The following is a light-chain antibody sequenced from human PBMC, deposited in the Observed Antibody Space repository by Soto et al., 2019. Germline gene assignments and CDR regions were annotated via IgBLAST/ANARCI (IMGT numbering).Light chain of an antibody. Sequence: DIQMTQSPSTLSASVGDRVTITCRASQSISSWLAWYQQKPGKAPKLLIYDASSLESGVPSRFSGSGSGTEFTLTISSLQPDDFAMYYCQRYDSFRTFGQGTKVEI. CDR2: DAS. CDR1: QSISSW. V-gene: IGKV1-5*01. J-gene: IGKJ1*01. CDR3: QRYDSFRT.